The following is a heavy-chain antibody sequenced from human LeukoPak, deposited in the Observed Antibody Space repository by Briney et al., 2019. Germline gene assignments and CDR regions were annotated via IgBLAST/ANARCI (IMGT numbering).Heavy chain of an antibody. CDR3: GRVGGRSKAAKGDAFDI. Sequence: GGSLRLSCAASGFTFSIYAMSWVRQAPGKGLEWVSAISGSGGNTYYADSVKGRFTISRDNAQNSMYLQMNSLRAEDTAVYYCGRVGGRSKAAKGDAFDIWGQGTMVVVSS. V-gene: IGHV3-23*01. CDR1: GFTFSIYA. D-gene: IGHD6-6*01. J-gene: IGHJ3*02. CDR2: ISGSGGNT.